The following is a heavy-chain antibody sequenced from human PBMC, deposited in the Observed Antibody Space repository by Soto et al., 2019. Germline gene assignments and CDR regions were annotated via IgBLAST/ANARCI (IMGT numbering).Heavy chain of an antibody. CDR3: ARALAPFYYYYGTDV. Sequence: ASVKVSCKASGYTFTTYYMHWVRQAPGQGLEWMGTIIPSGGSTSYAQKFQGRVTMTKDTSTSTAYMELSSLTSEDTAVYYCARALAPFYYYYGTDVWGQGTTVTVSS. J-gene: IGHJ6*02. D-gene: IGHD3-3*02. CDR1: GYTFTTYY. V-gene: IGHV1-46*01. CDR2: IIPSGGST.